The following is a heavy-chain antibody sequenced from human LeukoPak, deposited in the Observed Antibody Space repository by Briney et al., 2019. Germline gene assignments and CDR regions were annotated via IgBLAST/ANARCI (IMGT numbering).Heavy chain of an antibody. CDR1: GYTFTTYG. Sequence: ASVKVSCKASGYTFTTYGIIWVRQAPGQGLEWMGWISAHNGNTNYAQKLQGRVTMTTDTSTSTAYMELRSLRSDDTAVYYCARGCSSTSCYLYYYGLDVWGKGTTATVSS. D-gene: IGHD2-2*01. CDR3: ARGCSSTSCYLYYYGLDV. J-gene: IGHJ6*04. V-gene: IGHV1-18*04. CDR2: ISAHNGNT.